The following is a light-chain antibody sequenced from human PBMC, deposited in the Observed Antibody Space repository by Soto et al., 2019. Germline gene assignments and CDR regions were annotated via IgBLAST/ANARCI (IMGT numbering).Light chain of an antibody. V-gene: IGKV1-27*01. Sequence: QMTQSPSALSASVGDTVTITCRASQDITIDLAWYQQKPWKPPSLPIRDAYTLHSWVPSRLRGSGYATDFTLTISNLQTDDVATYYCHKYNIYPTTFGSGTTVDVK. CDR2: DAY. CDR3: HKYNIYPTT. J-gene: IGKJ4*01. CDR1: QDITID.